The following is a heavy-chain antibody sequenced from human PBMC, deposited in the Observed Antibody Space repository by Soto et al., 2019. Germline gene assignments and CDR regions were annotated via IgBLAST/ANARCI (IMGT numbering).Heavy chain of an antibody. CDR1: GFTVNNYA. CDR2: ISGGGDIT. D-gene: IGHD3-10*01. V-gene: IGHV3-23*01. CDR3: AKGRGGSGSLTPRVDF. J-gene: IGHJ4*02. Sequence: EVQLLESGGGLVQPGGSLRLSCAASGFTVNNYAMTWVRQAPGKGLEWVSAISGGGDITSYADSVKGRFTVSRDGSKNTLYLQMSSLRAEDTALYYCAKGRGGSGSLTPRVDFWGQGTLVTVSS.